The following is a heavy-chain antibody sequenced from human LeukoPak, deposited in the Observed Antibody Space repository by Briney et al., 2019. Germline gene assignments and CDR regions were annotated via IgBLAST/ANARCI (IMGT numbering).Heavy chain of an antibody. CDR1: GGSISSYY. D-gene: IGHD3-22*01. CDR2: IYTSGST. CDR3: ARDKDDSSGYDWFDP. J-gene: IGHJ5*02. Sequence: ASETLSLTCTVSGGSISSYYWSWIRQPAGKGLEWIGRIYTSGSTNYNPSLKSRVTMSVDTSKHQFSLKLSSVTAADTAVYYCARDKDDSSGYDWFDPWGQGTLVTVSS. V-gene: IGHV4-4*07.